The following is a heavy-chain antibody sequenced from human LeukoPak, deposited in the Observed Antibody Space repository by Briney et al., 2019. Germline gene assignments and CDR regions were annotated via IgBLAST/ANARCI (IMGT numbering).Heavy chain of an antibody. D-gene: IGHD6-19*01. V-gene: IGHV3-21*04. CDR3: ACPQYSSGFVRSNWFDP. J-gene: IGHJ5*02. Sequence: GGSLRLSCAASGFTFNNYNMNWVRQAPGKALEWVSSITSSGTYIFYADSVKGRFTISRDNAKNSLYLQMNSLGPEDTAVYYCACPQYSSGFVRSNWFDPWGQGTLVTVSS. CDR2: ITSSGTYI. CDR1: GFTFNNYN.